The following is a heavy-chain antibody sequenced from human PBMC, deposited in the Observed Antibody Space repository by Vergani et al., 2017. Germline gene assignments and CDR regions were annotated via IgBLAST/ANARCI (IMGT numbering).Heavy chain of an antibody. V-gene: IGHV4-59*02. D-gene: IGHD3-10*01. CDR3: ARSQIYYGVGSPDY. CDR2: VSFRGDT. CDR1: GASVNSYY. Sequence: QVKLQESGPGLVKPSETLSLTCTVSGASVNSYYWSWIRQPPGKGLEWMGYVSFRGDTLYDPSVKGRMTISLNTSSNQFSLYLTSVTAADTAVYYCARSQIYYGVGSPDYWGQGTLVTVSS. J-gene: IGHJ4*02.